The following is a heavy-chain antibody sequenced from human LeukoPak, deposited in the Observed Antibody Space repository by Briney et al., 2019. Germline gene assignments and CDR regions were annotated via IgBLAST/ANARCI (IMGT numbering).Heavy chain of an antibody. CDR1: GGSISGYY. V-gene: IGHV4-59*01. CDR3: ARGGDPHYGMDV. Sequence: SETLSLTCTVSGGSISGYYWSWIRQPPGKGLEWIGNIYYNASTNYNPSLKSRVTISVDTSKNQCSLRLSSVTAADTAVYYCARGGDPHYGMDVWGQGTTVTVSS. D-gene: IGHD2-21*01. CDR2: IYYNAST. J-gene: IGHJ6*02.